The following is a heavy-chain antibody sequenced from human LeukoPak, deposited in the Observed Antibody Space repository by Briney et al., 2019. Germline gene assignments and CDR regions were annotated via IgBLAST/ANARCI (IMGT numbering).Heavy chain of an antibody. CDR3: ARLRSGWLNDAFDI. CDR1: SHSISSGYY. Sequence: SETLSLTCAVSSHSISSGYYWGRIRQPPGKGLEWIGSIYHSGSTYYNPSLKSRVTISEDTSKNQFSLKLSSMTAADTAVYYCARLRSGWLNDAFDIWGQGTMVTVSS. CDR2: IYHSGST. V-gene: IGHV4-38-2*01. J-gene: IGHJ3*02. D-gene: IGHD6-19*01.